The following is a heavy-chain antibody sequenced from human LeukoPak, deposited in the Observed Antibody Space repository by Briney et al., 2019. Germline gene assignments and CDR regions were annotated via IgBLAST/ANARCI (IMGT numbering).Heavy chain of an antibody. V-gene: IGHV3-53*01. CDR3: ARGGEWRLGELPGYNWFDP. J-gene: IGHJ5*02. Sequence: GGSLRLSCAASGFTVSSNYMSWVRQAPGKGLEWVSVIYDFDSTYYADSVKGRFIISRDKSKNTLFLQMSSLRAEDTAVYYCARGGEWRLGELPGYNWFDPWGQGTLVTVSS. CDR1: GFTVSSNY. CDR2: IYDFDST. D-gene: IGHD3-16*01.